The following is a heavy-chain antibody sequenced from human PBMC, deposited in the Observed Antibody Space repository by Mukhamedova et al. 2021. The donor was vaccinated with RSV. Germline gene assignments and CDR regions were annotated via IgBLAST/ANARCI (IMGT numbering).Heavy chain of an antibody. V-gene: IGHV4-39*01. D-gene: IGHD2-15*01. CDR2: IYHTGNT. CDR3: ANTRHCSDSSFYPSNWFDP. Sequence: IGSIYHTGNTYYNPSLKSRATISVDTSKNQFSLKLSSVTAADTAVYYCANTRHCSDSSFYPSNWFDPWGQGILVIVSS. J-gene: IGHJ5*02.